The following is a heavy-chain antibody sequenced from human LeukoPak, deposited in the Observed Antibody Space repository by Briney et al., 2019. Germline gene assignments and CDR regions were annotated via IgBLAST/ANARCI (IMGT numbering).Heavy chain of an antibody. D-gene: IGHD2-15*01. J-gene: IGHJ4*02. Sequence: GGSLRLSCEASGFTVSSNYMSWVRQAPGKGLEWVSVIYSGGSTSYADSVKGRFTIPRDNSKNTLYLQMNSLRAEDTAVYYCARVGSRGLGDFDYWGQGTLVTVSS. CDR2: IYSGGST. CDR3: ARVGSRGLGDFDY. CDR1: GFTVSSNY. V-gene: IGHV3-53*01.